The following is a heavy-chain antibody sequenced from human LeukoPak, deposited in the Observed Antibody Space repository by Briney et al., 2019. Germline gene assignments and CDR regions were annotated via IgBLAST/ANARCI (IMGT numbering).Heavy chain of an antibody. CDR1: GFTFSSHG. J-gene: IGHJ5*01. D-gene: IGHD6-19*01. CDR2: IYSGGST. Sequence: GGSLRLSCVASGFTFSSHGMHWVRQAPGKGLERVSAIYSGGSTYYADSVMARFTISRDNSKNTLYLLMNSLRAEDTAVYYCARSAVTGPGWIDSWGQGTLVTVSS. CDR3: ARSAVTGPGWIDS. V-gene: IGHV3-NL1*01.